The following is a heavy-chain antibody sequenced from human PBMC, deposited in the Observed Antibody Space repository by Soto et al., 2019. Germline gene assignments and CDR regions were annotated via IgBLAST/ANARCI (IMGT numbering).Heavy chain of an antibody. D-gene: IGHD4-17*01. Sequence: QVQLQESGPGLVKPSETLSLTCTVSGGSVSSGSYYWSWIRQPPGKGLEWIGYIYYSGSTNYNPSLTSRVTISVDTSKNQFSLKLSSVTAADTAVYYCARGRPQDYGFQEIDYWGQGTLVTVSS. CDR3: ARGRPQDYGFQEIDY. CDR1: GGSVSSGSYY. V-gene: IGHV4-61*01. J-gene: IGHJ4*02. CDR2: IYYSGST.